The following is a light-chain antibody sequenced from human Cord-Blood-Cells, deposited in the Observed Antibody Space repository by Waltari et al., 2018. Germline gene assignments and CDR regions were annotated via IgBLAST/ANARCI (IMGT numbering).Light chain of an antibody. CDR3: QEYNNWPPRWT. CDR2: GAS. J-gene: IGKJ1*01. V-gene: IGKV3-15*01. Sequence: EIVMTQSPATLSVSPGERATLSCRARQSFSSNLAWYHQKPGQAPRLLIYGASTRATGIPARFSGSGSGTEFTLTISSLQSEDFAVYYCQEYNNWPPRWTFGQGTKVEIK. CDR1: QSFSSN.